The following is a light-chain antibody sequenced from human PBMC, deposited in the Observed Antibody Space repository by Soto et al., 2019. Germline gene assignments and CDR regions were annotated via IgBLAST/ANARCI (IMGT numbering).Light chain of an antibody. CDR3: AAWDDSLNGVV. Sequence: VLIQPPSVSEAPRQRVTISCSGNNSNIGHNAVNWYQQLPGKAPKLLIFYNDLLPSGVSDRFSGSKSGTSASLAISGLHSEDEADYYCAAWDDSLNGVVFGGVTKVTVL. CDR1: NSNIGHNA. CDR2: YND. J-gene: IGLJ2*01. V-gene: IGLV1-36*01.